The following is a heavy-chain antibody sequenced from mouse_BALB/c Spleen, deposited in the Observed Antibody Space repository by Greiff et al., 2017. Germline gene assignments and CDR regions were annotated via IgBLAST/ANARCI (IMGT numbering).Heavy chain of an antibody. D-gene: IGHD1-1*01. CDR2: INPSTGYT. CDR3: AREGIYYGSRGRNAMDY. Sequence: VQLQQSGAELAKPGASVKMSCKASGYTFTSYWMHWVKQRPGQGLEWIGYINPSTGYTEYNQKFKDKATLTADKSSSTAYMQLSSLTSEDSAVYYCAREGIYYGSRGRNAMDYWGQGTSVTVSS. J-gene: IGHJ4*01. CDR1: GYTFTSYW. V-gene: IGHV1-7*01.